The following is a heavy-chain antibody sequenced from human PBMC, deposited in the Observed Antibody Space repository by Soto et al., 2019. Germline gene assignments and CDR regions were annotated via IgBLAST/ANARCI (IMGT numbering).Heavy chain of an antibody. Sequence: QLQLVESGGGVVQPGTSLRLSCAASGFTFSSYGMHWVRQAPGKGLEWVAVILSDGSTKYYADSVKGRFTISRDNSKNTLWLLMNSLRAEDTAVYYCAKPYGSGSYFKGEFDCWGQGTLVTVSS. CDR2: ILSDGSTK. V-gene: IGHV3-30*18. J-gene: IGHJ4*02. CDR3: AKPYGSGSYFKGEFDC. CDR1: GFTFSSYG. D-gene: IGHD3-10*01.